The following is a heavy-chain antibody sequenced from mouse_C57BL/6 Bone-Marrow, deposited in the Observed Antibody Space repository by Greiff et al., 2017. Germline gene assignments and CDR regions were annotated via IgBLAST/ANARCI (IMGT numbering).Heavy chain of an antibody. V-gene: IGHV14-4*01. D-gene: IGHD1-1*02. CDR2: IDPENGDT. J-gene: IGHJ2*01. CDR3: TTLWYFDY. CDR1: GFNIKDAY. Sequence: VHVQQSGAELVRPGASVKLSCTASGFNIKDAYMHWVKQRPEQGLEWIGWIDPENGDTEYASKFQGKATITADTSSNTAYLQLSSLTAEDTAVYYCTTLWYFDYWGQGTTLTVSS.